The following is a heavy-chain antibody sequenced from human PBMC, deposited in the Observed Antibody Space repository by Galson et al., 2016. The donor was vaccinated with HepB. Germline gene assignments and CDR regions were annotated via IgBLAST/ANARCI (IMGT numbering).Heavy chain of an antibody. CDR1: GFTFSRYG. J-gene: IGHJ6*02. V-gene: IGHV3-30*18. CDR2: ISSEGSNQ. Sequence: SLRLSCAGSGFTFSRYGMHWVRQAPGKGLDWVAVISSEGSNQYYTDSVKGRFTISRDNSKNTVYLQIDSLRGDDTAVYYCAKDHSPQGGFGDFFHHYYGMDVWGQGTTVSVS. CDR3: AKDHSPQGGFGDFFHHYYGMDV. D-gene: IGHD3-10*01.